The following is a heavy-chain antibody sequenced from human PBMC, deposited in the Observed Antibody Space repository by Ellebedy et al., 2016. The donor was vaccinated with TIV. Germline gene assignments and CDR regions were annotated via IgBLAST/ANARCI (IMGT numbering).Heavy chain of an antibody. V-gene: IGHV4-4*02. CDR1: GGSFSGVYW. CDR2: TSRGGST. D-gene: IGHD2-8*02. J-gene: IGHJ5*02. CDR3: ASTPLGYFTGGTCPLLS. Sequence: MPSETLSLPWALPGGSFSGVYWSSSVRPPPGTGPAWLGNTSRGGSTLYNPSLTSRITILLDKSKNQFSLDLTSVTAADTAVYYCASTPLGYFTGGTCPLLSWGQGTLVAVSS.